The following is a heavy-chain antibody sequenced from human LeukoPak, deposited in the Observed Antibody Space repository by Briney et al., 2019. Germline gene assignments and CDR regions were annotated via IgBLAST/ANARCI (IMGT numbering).Heavy chain of an antibody. CDR1: GFTFSDYY. J-gene: IGHJ4*02. CDR3: AKTPVLLTGYSYYFDY. Sequence: PGRSLRLSCAASGFTFSDYYMSWTRQAPGKGLEWVSYISSSSGYTKYADSVKGRFTISRDNAKNSLYLQMNSLRAEDTAVYYCAKTPVLLTGYSYYFDYWSQGTLVTVSS. D-gene: IGHD3-9*01. V-gene: IGHV3-11*03. CDR2: ISSSSGYT.